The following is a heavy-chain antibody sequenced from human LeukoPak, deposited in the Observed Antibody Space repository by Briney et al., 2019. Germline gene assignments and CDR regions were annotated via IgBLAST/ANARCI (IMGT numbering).Heavy chain of an antibody. CDR3: ARGSSGWYPGPFDY. CDR1: GFTFSSYG. CDR2: IWYDGSNK. J-gene: IGHJ4*02. V-gene: IGHV3-33*01. Sequence: GGSLRLSCAASGFTFSSYGMHWVRQAPGMGLEWVAVIWYDGSNKYYADSVKGRFTISRDNSKNTLYLQMNSLRAEDTAVYYCARGSSGWYPGPFDYWGQGTLVTVSS. D-gene: IGHD6-19*01.